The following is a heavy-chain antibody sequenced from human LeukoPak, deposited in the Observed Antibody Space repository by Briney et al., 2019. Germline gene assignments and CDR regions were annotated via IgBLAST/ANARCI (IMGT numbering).Heavy chain of an antibody. CDR1: GGSISSYY. CDR3: ARIGREPRTHWFDP. Sequence: SETLSLTCTVSGGSISSYYWGWFRQPPGKGLEWIGYIYYKGFTRYNPSLKSRVTISGDTSKNQFSLKVSSVTAADTTVSYCARIGREPRTHWFDPWGQGTLVIVSS. J-gene: IGHJ5*02. V-gene: IGHV4-59*12. CDR2: IYYKGFT. D-gene: IGHD1-14*01.